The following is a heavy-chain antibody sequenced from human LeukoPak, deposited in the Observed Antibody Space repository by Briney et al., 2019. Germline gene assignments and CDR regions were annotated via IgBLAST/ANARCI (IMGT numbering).Heavy chain of an antibody. CDR2: ISSSSSYI. J-gene: IGHJ6*02. Sequence: GGSLRLSCAASGFTFSSYSMNWVRQAPGKGLEWVSSISSSSSYIYYADSVKGRFTISRDNAKNSLYLQMNSLRAEDTAVYYCAREPVDTAMARGGMDVWGQGTTVTVSS. D-gene: IGHD5-18*01. V-gene: IGHV3-21*01. CDR3: AREPVDTAMARGGMDV. CDR1: GFTFSSYS.